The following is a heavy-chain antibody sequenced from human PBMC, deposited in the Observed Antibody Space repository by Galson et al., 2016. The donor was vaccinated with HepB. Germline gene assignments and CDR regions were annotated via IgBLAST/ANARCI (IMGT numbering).Heavy chain of an antibody. J-gene: IGHJ4*02. Sequence: PALVKPTQTLTLTCTFSGFSLSTSGVGVGWIRQPPGKALEWLALIYWDDDQRYSPSLKSRLTITKDTSKNQVVLTMTNMDPVDTATSYFAHRYSSSSFDYWGQGTLVTVSS. CDR1: GFSLSTSGVG. V-gene: IGHV2-5*02. D-gene: IGHD6-6*01. CDR2: IYWDDDQ. CDR3: AHRYSSSSFDY.